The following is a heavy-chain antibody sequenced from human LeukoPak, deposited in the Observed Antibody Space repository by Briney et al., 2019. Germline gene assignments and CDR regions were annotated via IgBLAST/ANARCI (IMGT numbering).Heavy chain of an antibody. D-gene: IGHD4-17*01. CDR3: ARGRRDYGDYPY. V-gene: IGHV3-NL1*01. CDR1: GFTFSSYG. Sequence: VRSLRLSCAASGFTFSSYGMHWVRQAPGKGLEWVSVIYSGGDTYSADSVKGRFTTSRDNSKNTVYLQMNSLRVEDTAVYYCARGRRDYGDYPYWGQGTLVTVSS. J-gene: IGHJ4*02. CDR2: IYSGGDT.